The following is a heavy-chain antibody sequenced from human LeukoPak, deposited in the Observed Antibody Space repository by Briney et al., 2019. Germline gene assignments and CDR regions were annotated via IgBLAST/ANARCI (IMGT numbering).Heavy chain of an antibody. CDR1: GDTFTGSY. D-gene: IGHD4-17*01. J-gene: IGHJ4*02. CDR2: ISPKSGVT. CDR3: ARLYGEYGEGG. Sequence: ASVKVSCKASGDTFTGSYIHWVRQAPGQGLEWVGWISPKSGVTNYAQQIQGRVTMTRDTSISTVYMELSRLKSDDTAVYYCARLYGEYGEGGWGQGTLVTVSS. V-gene: IGHV1-2*02.